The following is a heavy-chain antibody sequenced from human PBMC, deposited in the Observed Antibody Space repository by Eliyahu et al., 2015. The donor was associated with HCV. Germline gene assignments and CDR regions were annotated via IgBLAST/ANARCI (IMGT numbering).Heavy chain of an antibody. CDR1: GGSFSGYY. CDR3: ARCFAGHVDIVALDY. J-gene: IGHJ4*02. D-gene: IGHD5-12*01. V-gene: IGHV4-34*01. CDR2: INHSGST. Sequence: QVQLHQWGAGLLKPSETLSLTCAVYGGSFSGYYWTWIRQPPGKGLEWIGEINHSGSTNYNPSLKSRVTMAVDTSKNQFSLKLSSVTAADTAVYYCARCFAGHVDIVALDYWGQGALVTVSS.